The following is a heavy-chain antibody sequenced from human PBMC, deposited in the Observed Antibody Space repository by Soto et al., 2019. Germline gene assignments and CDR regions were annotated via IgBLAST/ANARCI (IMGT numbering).Heavy chain of an antibody. Sequence: KTSETLSLTCAFYVVSFSGYYWSCIRHPPGKGLEWIGEINHSGSTNYNPSLKSRVTISVDTSKNQFSLKLSSVTAADAAVYYCASGLAIAAARTAVHFEDLRQGTLVIVS. J-gene: IGHJ4*02. CDR2: INHSGST. CDR1: VVSFSGYY. V-gene: IGHV4-34*01. CDR3: ASGLAIAAARTAVHFED. D-gene: IGHD6-13*01.